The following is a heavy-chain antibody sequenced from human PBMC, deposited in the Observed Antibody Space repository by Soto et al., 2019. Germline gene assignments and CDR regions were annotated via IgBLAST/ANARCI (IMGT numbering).Heavy chain of an antibody. V-gene: IGHV3-30*18. D-gene: IGHD2-8*01. Sequence: QVQLVESGGGVVQPGRSLRLSCAASGFTFSSYGMHWVRQAPGKGLEWVAVISYDGSNKYYADSVKGRFTISRDNSKNTLYLQMNSLRAEDTAVYYCAKGKYCTNGVCYPSFDYWGQGTLVTVSS. J-gene: IGHJ4*02. CDR2: ISYDGSNK. CDR1: GFTFSSYG. CDR3: AKGKYCTNGVCYPSFDY.